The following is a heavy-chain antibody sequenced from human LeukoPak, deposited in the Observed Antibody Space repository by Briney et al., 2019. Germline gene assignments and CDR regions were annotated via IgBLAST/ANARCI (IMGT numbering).Heavy chain of an antibody. CDR1: GYTFTGYY. J-gene: IGHJ1*01. CDR2: INPNSGGT. Sequence: ASVKVSCKASGYTFTGYYMHWVRQAPGQGLEWMGWINPNSGGTNYAQKFQGRVTMTRDTSTSTAYMELSRLRSDDTAVYYCARGDDILTGPFFQHWGQGTLVTVSS. D-gene: IGHD3-9*01. V-gene: IGHV1-2*02. CDR3: ARGDDILTGPFFQH.